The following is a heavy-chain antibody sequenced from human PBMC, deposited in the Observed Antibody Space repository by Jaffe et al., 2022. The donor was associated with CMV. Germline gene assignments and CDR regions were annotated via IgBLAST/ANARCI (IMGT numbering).Heavy chain of an antibody. Sequence: QVQLVESGGGVVQPGRSLRLSCAASGFTFSSYGMHWVRQAPGKGLEWVAVIWYDGSNKYYADSVKGRFTISRDNSKNTLYLQMNSLRAEDTAVYYCARDPPCSGGSCYLFAFDIWGQGTMVTVSS. V-gene: IGHV3-33*08. J-gene: IGHJ3*02. CDR1: GFTFSSYG. CDR3: ARDPPCSGGSCYLFAFDI. CDR2: IWYDGSNK. D-gene: IGHD2-15*01.